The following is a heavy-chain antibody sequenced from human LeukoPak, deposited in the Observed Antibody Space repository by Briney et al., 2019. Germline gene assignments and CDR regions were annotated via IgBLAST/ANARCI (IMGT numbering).Heavy chain of an antibody. CDR3: ATGVVMGDFWSLPVY. D-gene: IGHD3-3*01. J-gene: IGHJ4*02. Sequence: GASVKVSCKVSGYTLTELSMHWVRQAPGKGLEWMGGFDPEDGETIYAQKFQGRVTMTEDTSTDTAYMELSSLRSEDTAVYYCATGVVMGDFWSLPVYWGQGTLVTVSS. CDR2: FDPEDGET. CDR1: GYTLTELS. V-gene: IGHV1-24*01.